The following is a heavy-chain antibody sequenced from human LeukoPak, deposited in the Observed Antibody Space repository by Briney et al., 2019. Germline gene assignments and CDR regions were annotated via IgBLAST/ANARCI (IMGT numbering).Heavy chain of an antibody. V-gene: IGHV1-46*01. J-gene: IGHJ4*02. CDR3: ARAPATYGIDDY. Sequence: PLASVKVSCKASGYTFTSYYMHWVRQAPGQGFEWVGIINPSAGSTSYSPKFQGRVTITRDTSTSTVYMDLSSLRSEDTAVYFCARAPATYGIDDYWGQGTLVTVSS. D-gene: IGHD1-26*01. CDR1: GYTFTSYY. CDR2: INPSAGST.